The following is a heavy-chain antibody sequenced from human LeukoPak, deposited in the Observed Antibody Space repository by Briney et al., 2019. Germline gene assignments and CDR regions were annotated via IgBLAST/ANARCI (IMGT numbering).Heavy chain of an antibody. D-gene: IGHD6-13*01. CDR1: GFTFSSYA. V-gene: IGHV3-64*01. CDR2: ISSDGGHT. J-gene: IGHJ4*02. CDR3: ARADGVSWYDY. Sequence: GSLRLSCAASGFTFSSYAMHWVRQAPGKGLEYVSAISSDGGHTYYANSVKGRFTISRDNSRNTLYLQMGSLRVEDMAVYYCARADGVSWYDYWGQGTLVTVSS.